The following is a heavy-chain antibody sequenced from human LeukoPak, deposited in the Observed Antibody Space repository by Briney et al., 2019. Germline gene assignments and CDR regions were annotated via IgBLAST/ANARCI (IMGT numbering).Heavy chain of an antibody. V-gene: IGHV4-61*02. J-gene: IGHJ5*02. D-gene: IGHD3-22*01. CDR2: IYTSGST. CDR1: GGATSSSNYY. Sequence: SGTLSLTCTVSGGATSSSNYYWAWIRQPAGKGLEWIGRIYTSGSTNYNPSLKSRVTMSVDTSKNQFSLKLSSVTAADTAVYYCARSARDRTYYYDSSGYPTNLNWFDPWGQGTLVTVSS. CDR3: ARSARDRTYYYDSSGYPTNLNWFDP.